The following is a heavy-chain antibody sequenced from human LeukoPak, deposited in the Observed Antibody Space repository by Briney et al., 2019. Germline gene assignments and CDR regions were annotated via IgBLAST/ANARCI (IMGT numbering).Heavy chain of an antibody. J-gene: IGHJ4*02. V-gene: IGHV4-59*12. CDR1: GGSISSYY. CDR3: ARDEYYYGSGSPDY. CDR2: IYYSGST. Sequence: PSETLSLTFTVSGGSISSYYWSWIRQPPGKGLEWIGYIYYSGSTYYNPSLKSRVTISVDTSKNQFSLKLSSVTAADTAVYYCARDEYYYGSGSPDYWGQGTLVTVSS. D-gene: IGHD3-10*01.